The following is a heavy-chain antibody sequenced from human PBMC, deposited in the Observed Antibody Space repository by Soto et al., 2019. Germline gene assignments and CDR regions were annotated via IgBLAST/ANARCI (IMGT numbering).Heavy chain of an antibody. J-gene: IGHJ6*02. CDR3: VKDWSGEKCPRMDV. D-gene: IGHD3-3*01. CDR2: ISRNGDRT. V-gene: IGHV3-23*01. Sequence: EVQLLESGGGLGQPGGSLRLSCEASGFTFWNYAMTWVRQAPGKGPEWVSSISRNGDRTYYVDSVKGRFIISRDNSENSLWLQMDSLRAEDAAIYYCVKDWSGEKCPRMDVWGQGTTVTVSS. CDR1: GFTFWNYA.